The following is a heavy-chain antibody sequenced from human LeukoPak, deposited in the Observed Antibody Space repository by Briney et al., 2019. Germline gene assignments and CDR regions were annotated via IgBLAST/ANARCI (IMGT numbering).Heavy chain of an antibody. J-gene: IGHJ4*02. CDR3: ASGGSSWYYYFDY. Sequence: PGRSLRLSCAASGFTFSSYAMNWVRQAPGKGLEWVSSISSSSSYIYYADSVKGRFTISRDNAKNSLYLQMNSLRAEDTAVYYCASGGSSWYYYFDYWGQGTLVTVSS. V-gene: IGHV3-21*01. CDR1: GFTFSSYA. D-gene: IGHD6-13*01. CDR2: ISSSSSYI.